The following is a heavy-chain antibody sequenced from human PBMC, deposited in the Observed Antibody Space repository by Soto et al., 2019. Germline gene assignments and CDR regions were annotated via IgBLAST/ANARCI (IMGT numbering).Heavy chain of an antibody. CDR2: MNPDSGNT. CDR1: GYTLTNHD. V-gene: IGHV1-8*01. D-gene: IGHD1-7*01. CDR3: ARGPPNTDNWHYGGTYYMDV. J-gene: IGHJ6*03. Sequence: ASVKVSCKASGYTLTNHDINWVRQATGQGLEWLGWMNPDSGNTDYAQKFQGRVTMTRNTSISTAYLELSSLRSEDTAVYYCARGPPNTDNWHYGGTYYMDVWGKGTTVTVSS.